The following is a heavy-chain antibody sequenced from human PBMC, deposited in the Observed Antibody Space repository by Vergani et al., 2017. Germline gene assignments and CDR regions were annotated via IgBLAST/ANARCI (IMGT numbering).Heavy chain of an antibody. CDR1: GGSFSGYY. D-gene: IGHD3-9*01. J-gene: IGHJ4*02. CDR2: INHSGST. CDR3: ARGPKYYDILTGYPFDY. V-gene: IGHV4-34*01. Sequence: QVQLQQWGAGLLKPSETLSLTCAVYGGSFSGYYWSWIRQPPGKGLEWIGEINHSGSTNYNPSLKSRVTISVDTSKNQFSLKLSSVTAADMAVYYCARGPKYYDILTGYPFDYWGQGTLVTVSS.